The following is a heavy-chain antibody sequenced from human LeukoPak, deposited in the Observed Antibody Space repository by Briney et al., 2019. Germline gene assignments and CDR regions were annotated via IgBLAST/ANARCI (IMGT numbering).Heavy chain of an antibody. CDR1: EFTFSSYG. Sequence: PGGSLRLSCAASEFTFSSYGMSWVRQAPGKGLEWVSAISGSGGSTYYADSVKGRFTISRDNSKNTLYLQMNSLRAEDTAVYYCAGYYGSGTHYWGQGTLVTVSS. CDR2: ISGSGGST. CDR3: AGYYGSGTHY. D-gene: IGHD3-10*01. J-gene: IGHJ4*02. V-gene: IGHV3-23*01.